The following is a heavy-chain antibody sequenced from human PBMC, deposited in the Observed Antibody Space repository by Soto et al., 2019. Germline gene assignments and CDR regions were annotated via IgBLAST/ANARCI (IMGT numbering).Heavy chain of an antibody. D-gene: IGHD5-12*01. CDR2: IYYSGST. J-gene: IGHJ4*02. Sequence: SETLSLTCTVSGGSISSYYWSWIRQPPGKGLEWIGYIYYSGSTNYNPSLKSRATISVDTSKNQFSLKLSSVTAADTAVYYCARVTKSRDGYNINFDYWGQGTLVTVSS. CDR3: ARVTKSRDGYNINFDY. V-gene: IGHV4-59*01. CDR1: GGSISSYY.